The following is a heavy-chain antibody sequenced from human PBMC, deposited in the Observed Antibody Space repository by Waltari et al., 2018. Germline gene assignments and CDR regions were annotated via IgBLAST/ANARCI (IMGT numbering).Heavy chain of an antibody. CDR1: GGSISSHY. CDR2: IYYSGST. D-gene: IGHD1-26*01. J-gene: IGHJ5*02. Sequence: QVQLQESGPGLVKPSETLSLTCTVSGGSISSHYWSWIRQPPGKGLEWIGYIYYSGSTNYNPSLKSRVTISVDTSKNQFSLKLSSVTAADTAVYYWARDRIVGAVDPWGQGTLVTVSS. V-gene: IGHV4-59*11. CDR3: ARDRIVGAVDP.